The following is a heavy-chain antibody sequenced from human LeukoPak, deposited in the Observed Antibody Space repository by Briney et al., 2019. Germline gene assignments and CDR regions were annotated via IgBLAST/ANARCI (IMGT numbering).Heavy chain of an antibody. CDR2: INPNSGGT. CDR1: GYTFPSYY. V-gene: IGHV1-2*02. D-gene: IGHD5-18*01. Sequence: ASVKVSCKASGYTFPSYYMQWVRQAPGQGLEWMGWINPNSGGTNYAQKFQGRVTMTRDTSISTAYMELSRLRSDDTAVYYCAREDTAMDLDYWGQGTLVTVSS. J-gene: IGHJ4*02. CDR3: AREDTAMDLDY.